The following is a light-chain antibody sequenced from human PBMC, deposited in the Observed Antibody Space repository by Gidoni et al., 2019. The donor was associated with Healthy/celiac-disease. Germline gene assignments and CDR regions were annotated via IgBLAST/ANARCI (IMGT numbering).Light chain of an antibody. CDR2: GAS. CDR3: QQYNNWPFT. CDR1: QSVSSN. Sequence: EIVMTQSPATLSVSPGERATLSCRASQSVSSNLAWYQQKPGQAPRLLIDGASTRATGIPARFSGSGSGTEFTLTISSLQSEDFAVYYCQQYNNWPFTFDPGTKVDIK. J-gene: IGKJ3*01. V-gene: IGKV3-15*01.